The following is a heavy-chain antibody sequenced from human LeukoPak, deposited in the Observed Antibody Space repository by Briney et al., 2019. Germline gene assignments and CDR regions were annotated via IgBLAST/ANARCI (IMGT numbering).Heavy chain of an antibody. CDR3: ARGLDFWSGSYDY. V-gene: IGHV3-48*01. CDR1: GFTFSTYS. D-gene: IGHD3-3*01. Sequence: GGSLRLSCAASGFTFSTYSLNWVRQAPGKGLEWVSYISSTSNTIYCADSVKGRFTISRDNAKNSLYLQMNSLRAEDTAVYYCARGLDFWSGSYDYWGQGTLVTVSS. CDR2: ISSTSNTI. J-gene: IGHJ4*02.